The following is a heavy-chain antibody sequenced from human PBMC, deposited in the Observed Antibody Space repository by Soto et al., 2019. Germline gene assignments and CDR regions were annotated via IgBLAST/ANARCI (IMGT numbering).Heavy chain of an antibody. D-gene: IGHD3-3*01. CDR3: ARGNYDFWSGYYYYYYGMDV. CDR2: IYYSGST. J-gene: IGHJ6*02. Sequence: SETLSLTCTVSGGSISSYYWSWIRQPPGKGLEWIGYIYYSGSTNYNPSLKSRVTISVDTSKNQFSLKLSSVTAADTAVYYCARGNYDFWSGYYYYYYGMDVWGQGTTVTSP. CDR1: GGSISSYY. V-gene: IGHV4-59*01.